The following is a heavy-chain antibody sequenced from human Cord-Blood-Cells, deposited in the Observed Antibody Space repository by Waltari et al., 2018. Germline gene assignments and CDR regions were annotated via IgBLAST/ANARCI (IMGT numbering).Heavy chain of an antibody. V-gene: IGHV4-34*01. D-gene: IGHD7-27*01. CDR1: GGSFSGYS. Sequence: VQLQQWGAGLLKPSETLSPNCAVYGGSFSGYSWRWSRQPPGKGLEGIGEINHSGSTNYNPSLKSRVTISVDTSKNQFSLKLSSVTAADTAVYYCARGVQLGPMGYWGQGTLVTVSS. J-gene: IGHJ4*02. CDR2: INHSGST. CDR3: ARGVQLGPMGY.